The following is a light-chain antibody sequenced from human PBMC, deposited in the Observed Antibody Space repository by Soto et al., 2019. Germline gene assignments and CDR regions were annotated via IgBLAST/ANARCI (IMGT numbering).Light chain of an antibody. CDR1: EYVRVY. Sequence: EIVLTQSPATLSLSPGESATLSCRASEYVRVYLAWYHQKPGQAPRLLMYETSTRAPGIPRRFSGSGSGTDFTLSISSLEPEDSGVYYCQQRNDWPALSFGGGTTVDIK. V-gene: IGKV3-11*01. J-gene: IGKJ4*01. CDR3: QQRNDWPALS. CDR2: ETS.